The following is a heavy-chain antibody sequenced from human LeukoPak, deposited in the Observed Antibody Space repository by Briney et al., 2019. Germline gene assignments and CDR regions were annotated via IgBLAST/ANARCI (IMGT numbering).Heavy chain of an antibody. J-gene: IGHJ4*02. V-gene: IGHV4-61*02. D-gene: IGHD2-2*01. CDR1: GGSISSGSYY. Sequence: SETLSLTCTVSGGSISSGSYYWNWIRQPAGKGLEWIGRIYTSGSTNYNPSLKSRVTISVDPSKNQFSLNLGSVTAADTAVYYCARFCFSTNCPVDYWGQGTLVTVSS. CDR3: ARFCFSTNCPVDY. CDR2: IYTSGST.